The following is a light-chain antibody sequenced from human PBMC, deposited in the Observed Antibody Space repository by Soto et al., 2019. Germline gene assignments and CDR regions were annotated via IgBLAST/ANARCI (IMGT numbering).Light chain of an antibody. CDR2: KAS. CDR3: QQYHRSPVT. V-gene: IGKV1-5*03. Sequence: DLQMTQSPSTLSAFVGDRVTITCRASQSINSWLAWYQQKPGKAPNLLIYKASNLESGAPSRFSGSGSRTEFSLTISGLQPDDFATYYGQQYHRSPVTFGGGTKVEIK. J-gene: IGKJ4*01. CDR1: QSINSW.